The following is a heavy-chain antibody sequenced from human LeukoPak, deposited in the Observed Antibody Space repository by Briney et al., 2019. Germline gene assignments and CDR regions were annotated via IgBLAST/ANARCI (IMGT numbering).Heavy chain of an antibody. CDR3: VRVDF. V-gene: IGHV3-30-3*01. Sequence: GGSLRLSCAASGFTFSSYAMHWVRQAPGKGLEWVAVISYDGSNKYYADSVKGRFTISRDNSKNTLYLQMNSLRAEDTAVYYCVRVDFWGQGTLVTVSS. J-gene: IGHJ4*02. CDR1: GFTFSSYA. CDR2: ISYDGSNK.